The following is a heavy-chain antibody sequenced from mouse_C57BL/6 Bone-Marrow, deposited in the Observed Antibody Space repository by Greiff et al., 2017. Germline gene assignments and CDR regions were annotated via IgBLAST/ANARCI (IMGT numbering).Heavy chain of an antibody. CDR1: GYTFTDYY. V-gene: IGHV1-26*01. CDR2: INPNNGGT. D-gene: IGHD1-1*01. Sequence: EVQLQQSGPELVKPGASVKISCKASGYTFTDYYMNWVKQSHGKSLEWIGDINPNNGGTSYNQKFKGKATLTVDKSSSTAYMELRSLTSEDSAVYYCAKGPYGSKPPWGQGTLLTVSA. CDR3: AKGPYGSKPP. J-gene: IGHJ3*01.